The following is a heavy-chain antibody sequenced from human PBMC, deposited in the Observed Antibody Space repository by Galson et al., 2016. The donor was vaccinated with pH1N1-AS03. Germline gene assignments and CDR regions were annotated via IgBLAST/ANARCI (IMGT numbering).Heavy chain of an antibody. D-gene: IGHD3-3*01. CDR3: AKGDDFWSGYPPNYSYCMAA. Sequence: SLRLSCAASGFSFSTYAMTWVRQAPGKGLEWVSGIGGSGGTTYYAESVKGRSAISRDNSKNTLYLLMNSLRAEDTAVYYCAKGDDFWSGYPPNYSYCMAAWGKGTTVTVSS. CDR1: GFSFSTYA. CDR2: IGGSGGTT. J-gene: IGHJ6*03. V-gene: IGHV3-23*01.